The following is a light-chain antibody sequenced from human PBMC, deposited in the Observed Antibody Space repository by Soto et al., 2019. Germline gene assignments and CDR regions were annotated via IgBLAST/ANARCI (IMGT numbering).Light chain of an antibody. CDR2: DAS. CDR1: QSVSSS. Sequence: EIVLTQSPATLSLSPGERATLSCRASQSVSSSLAWYQQKHGQAPRLLIYDASNRATGIPARFSGSGSGTDFTLTISSLEPEDFAVYYCQQRSNWPLTFGGGTKVEFK. CDR3: QQRSNWPLT. V-gene: IGKV3-11*01. J-gene: IGKJ4*01.